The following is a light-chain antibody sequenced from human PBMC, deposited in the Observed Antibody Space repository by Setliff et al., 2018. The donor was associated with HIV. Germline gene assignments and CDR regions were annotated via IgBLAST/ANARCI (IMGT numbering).Light chain of an antibody. CDR3: AAWDNSLSGFYV. Sequence: QSVLTQPPSASGTPGQRVTISCSGSSSNIGRNYVYWYQQLPGTTPKLLIYRNNQRPSGGPDRFSGSKSGTSASLAISGLRSEDEADYYCAAWDNSLSGFYVFGTGTKV. CDR2: RNN. V-gene: IGLV1-47*01. CDR1: SSNIGRNY. J-gene: IGLJ1*01.